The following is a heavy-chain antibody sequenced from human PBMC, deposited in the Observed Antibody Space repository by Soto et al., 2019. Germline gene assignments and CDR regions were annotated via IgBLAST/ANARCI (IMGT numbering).Heavy chain of an antibody. Sequence: PSETLSLTCTVSGGSISSYYWSWIRQPPGKGLEWIGYIYYSGSTNYNPSLKSRVTISVDTSKNQFSLKLSSVTAADTAVYYCAREAQYNWNPDDAFDIWGQATMVTVSS. CDR3: AREAQYNWNPDDAFDI. CDR2: IYYSGST. D-gene: IGHD1-20*01. V-gene: IGHV4-59*01. J-gene: IGHJ3*02. CDR1: GGSISSYY.